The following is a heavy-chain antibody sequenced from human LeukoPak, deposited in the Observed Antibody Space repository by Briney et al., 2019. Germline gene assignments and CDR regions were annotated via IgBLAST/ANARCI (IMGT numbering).Heavy chain of an antibody. V-gene: IGHV3-13*01. CDR1: GFAFSNYD. CDR2: IGTTGDT. CDR3: VRVNWLHYSGMDV. D-gene: IGHD5-12*01. J-gene: IGHJ6*02. Sequence: GGSLRLSCAASGFAFSNYDFHWVRQVTGKRLEWVSGIGTTGDTYYPASVKGRFTISRENARNSLYLQMNSLRAGDTAVYYCVRVNWLHYSGMDVWGQGTTVTVSS.